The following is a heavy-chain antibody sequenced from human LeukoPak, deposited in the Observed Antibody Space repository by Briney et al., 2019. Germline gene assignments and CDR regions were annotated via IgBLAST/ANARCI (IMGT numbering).Heavy chain of an antibody. J-gene: IGHJ4*02. Sequence: GGSLRLSCAASGFTFSNAWMSWVRQAPGKGPEWVGFIRGKAYGGATGYTASVKGRFTISRDDSKSIVYLQMNSLGTEDTSVYYCICLTDPFDYWGQGSLVTVSS. CDR3: ICLTDPFDY. CDR1: GFTFSNAW. CDR2: IRGKAYGGAT. V-gene: IGHV3-49*04.